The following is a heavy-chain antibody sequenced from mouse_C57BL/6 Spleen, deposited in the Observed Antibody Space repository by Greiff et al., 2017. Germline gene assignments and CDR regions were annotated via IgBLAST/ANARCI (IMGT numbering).Heavy chain of an antibody. CDR3: TKPEGDY. CDR2: IWGDGST. V-gene: IGHV2-3*01. CDR1: GFSLTSYG. Sequence: QVQLKESGPGLVAPSQSLSITCTVSGFSLTSYGVSWVRQPPGKGLEWLGVIWGDGSTNYHSALISRLSISQDNSKSPAFFQLNSLHTDDTATYXWTKPEGDYWGQGTTLTVSS. J-gene: IGHJ2*01.